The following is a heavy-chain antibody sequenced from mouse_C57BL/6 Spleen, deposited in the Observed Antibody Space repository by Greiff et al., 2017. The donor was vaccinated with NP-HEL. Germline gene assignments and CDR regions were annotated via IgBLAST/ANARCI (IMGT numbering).Heavy chain of an antibody. CDR3: AREGWAWFAY. D-gene: IGHD3-3*01. CDR2: ISDGGSYT. CDR1: GFTFSSYA. J-gene: IGHJ3*01. Sequence: DVQLVESGGGLVKPGGSLKLSCAASGFTFSSYAMSWVRQTPEKRLEWVATISDGGSYTYYPDNVKGRFTISRDNAKNNLYLQMSHLKSEDTAMYYCAREGWAWFAYWGQGTLVTVSA. V-gene: IGHV5-4*01.